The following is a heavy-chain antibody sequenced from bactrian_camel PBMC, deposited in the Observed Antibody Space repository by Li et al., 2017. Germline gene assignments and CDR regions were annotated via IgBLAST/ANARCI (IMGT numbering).Heavy chain of an antibody. D-gene: IGHD6*01. Sequence: HVQLVESGGGSVQAGGSLRLSCAFDAYTPANVRMAWFRQAPGKEREGVASLASDGSSIYANSLKGRFSISKDNAKNTVYLQIHSPAPEDTAAYYCARHQDGSWHTPGAWGQGTQVTVS. CDR1: AYTPANVR. V-gene: IGHV3S53*01. CDR3: ARHQDGSWHTPGA. J-gene: IGHJ6*01. CDR2: LASDGSS.